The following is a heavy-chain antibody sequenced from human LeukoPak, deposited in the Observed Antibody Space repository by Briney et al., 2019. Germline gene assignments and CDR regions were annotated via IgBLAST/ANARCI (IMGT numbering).Heavy chain of an antibody. CDR2: IYSDNT. CDR1: GFTVSSNS. D-gene: IGHD6-13*01. CDR3: RAAAGREGGETVDY. V-gene: IGHV3-66*03. Sequence: GGSLRLSCTVPGFTVSSNSMSWVRQAPGKGLEWGSFIYSDNTHYSDSVKGRFTISRDNSKNTVYLQMNSLRAEDTAVYYCRAAAGREGGETVDYWGQGTLVTVSS. J-gene: IGHJ4*02.